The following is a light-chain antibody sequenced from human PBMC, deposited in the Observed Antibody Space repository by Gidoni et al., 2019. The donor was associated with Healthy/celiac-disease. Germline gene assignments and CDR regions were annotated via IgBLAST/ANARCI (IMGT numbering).Light chain of an antibody. CDR3: QQRSNWKLT. CDR1: QSVSSY. J-gene: IGKJ4*01. V-gene: IGKV3-11*01. Sequence: EIVLTQSPATLSLSPGERATLSCRASQSVSSYLAWYQRKPGQAPRLLIYDASNRATGIPARFSGSGSGTDFTLTIRSLEPEDFAVYYCQQRSNWKLTFGGGTKVEIK. CDR2: DAS.